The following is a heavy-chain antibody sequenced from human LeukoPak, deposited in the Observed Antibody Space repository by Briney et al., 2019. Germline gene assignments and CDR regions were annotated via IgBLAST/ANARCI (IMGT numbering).Heavy chain of an antibody. J-gene: IGHJ4*02. CDR1: GDSVSRDSIA. CDR2: TYYKSAWYN. V-gene: IGHV6-1*01. D-gene: IGHD6-19*01. Sequence: SQTLTLTCAISGDSVSRDSIAWNWIRQSPSRGLEWLGRTYYKSAWYNDYAVSVKGRITINPDTSKNQFSLQLNSVTPEDTAVYYCARGTGWPQFDYWGQGTLVTVSS. CDR3: ARGTGWPQFDY.